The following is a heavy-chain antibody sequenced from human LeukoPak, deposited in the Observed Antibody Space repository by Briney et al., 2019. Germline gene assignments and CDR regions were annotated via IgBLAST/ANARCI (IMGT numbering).Heavy chain of an antibody. CDR3: ARDVTALDS. CDR1: GFTFSTYA. V-gene: IGHV3-23*01. Sequence: LPGGSLRLSCAASGFTFSTYAMTWVRQAPGKGLEWVSTIPDSDGSTYYADSVRGRFTISRDNAKNSLYLQMNSLRADDTAVYYCARDVTALDSWGQGTLVTVSS. J-gene: IGHJ4*02. D-gene: IGHD2-2*01. CDR2: IPDSDGST.